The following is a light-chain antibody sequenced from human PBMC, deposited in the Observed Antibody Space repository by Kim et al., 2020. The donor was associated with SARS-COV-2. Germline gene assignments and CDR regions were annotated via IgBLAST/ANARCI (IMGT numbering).Light chain of an antibody. V-gene: IGKV1-39*01. CDR1: QSISTY. CDR2: AAS. J-gene: IGKJ4*01. CDR3: QQSHTAPSLT. Sequence: IQMTQSPPSLSASVGERVTIVCRASQSISTYLNWYQQKPGKAPKLLIYAASNLQSGVPSRFSGSGSGTDFTLTISSLQPEDFATYYCQQSHTAPSLTFGGGTKVDIK.